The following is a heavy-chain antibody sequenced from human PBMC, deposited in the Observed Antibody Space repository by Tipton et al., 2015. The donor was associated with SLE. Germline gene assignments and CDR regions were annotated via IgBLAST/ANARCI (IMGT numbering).Heavy chain of an antibody. CDR1: GFSFSTYG. CDR3: ARDMRIVGASPFQDYFDY. Sequence: SLRLSCAASGFSFSTYGMNWIRQAPGKGLEWVSSITAGGNSKDHADSVKGRFTISRDNAKNSLYLQMNSVRAEDTAVYYCARDMRIVGASPFQDYFDYWGQGILVTVSS. V-gene: IGHV3-21*06. J-gene: IGHJ4*02. CDR2: ITAGGNSK. D-gene: IGHD1-26*01.